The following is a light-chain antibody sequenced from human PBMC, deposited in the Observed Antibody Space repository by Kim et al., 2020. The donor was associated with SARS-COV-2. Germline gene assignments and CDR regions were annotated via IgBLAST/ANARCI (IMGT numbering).Light chain of an antibody. V-gene: IGKV1-39*01. J-gene: IGKJ2*03. CDR1: QSVSIN. Sequence: DIEMTQSPSALSASVGDRVTITCRATQSVSINLNWYQQRPGKAPRLLIYGASTLQSGVPSRFSGGGSGTGFTLTISSLQPEDFAIYYCQQTFSTQYGFGQGTKLEIK. CDR3: QQTFSTQYG. CDR2: GAS.